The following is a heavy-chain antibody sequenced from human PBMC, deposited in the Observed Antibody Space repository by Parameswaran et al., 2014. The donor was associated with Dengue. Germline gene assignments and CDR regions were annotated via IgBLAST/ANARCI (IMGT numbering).Heavy chain of an antibody. CDR2: ISGSGGST. Sequence: VRQAPGKGLEWVSAISGSGGSTYCADSVKGRFTISRDNSKNTLYLQMNSLRAEDAAVYYCAKAGSSWYGAVFPWGQGTLVTVSS. V-gene: IGHV3-23*01. CDR3: AKAGSSWYGAVFP. J-gene: IGHJ5*02. D-gene: IGHD6-13*01.